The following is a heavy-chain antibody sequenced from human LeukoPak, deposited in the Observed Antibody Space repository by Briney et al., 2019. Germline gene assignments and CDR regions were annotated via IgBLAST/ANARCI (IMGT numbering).Heavy chain of an antibody. D-gene: IGHD3-10*01. CDR3: ARDPYYYNSGSFAAFDI. CDR1: GFTFSSYE. Sequence: GGSLRLSCAASGFTFSSYEMNWVRRAPGKGLEWVSYISSSGSTIYYADSVKGRFTISRDNAKNSLYLQMDSLTAEDTALYYCARDPYYYNSGSFAAFDIWGQGTMVTVSS. V-gene: IGHV3-48*03. J-gene: IGHJ3*02. CDR2: ISSSGSTI.